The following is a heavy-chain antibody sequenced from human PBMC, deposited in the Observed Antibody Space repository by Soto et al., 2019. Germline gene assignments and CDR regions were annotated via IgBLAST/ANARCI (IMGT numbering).Heavy chain of an antibody. CDR2: IKQDGSEK. V-gene: IGHV3-7*01. CDR3: ARDEALAAAGLPKVYYYYYYGMDV. J-gene: IGHJ6*02. D-gene: IGHD6-13*01. CDR1: GFTFSSYW. Sequence: GGSLRLSCAASGFTFSSYWMSWVRQAPGKGLEWVANIKQDGSEKYYVDSVKGRFTISRDNAKNSLYPQMNSLRAEDTAVYYCARDEALAAAGLPKVYYYYYYGMDVWGQGNPGHRSP.